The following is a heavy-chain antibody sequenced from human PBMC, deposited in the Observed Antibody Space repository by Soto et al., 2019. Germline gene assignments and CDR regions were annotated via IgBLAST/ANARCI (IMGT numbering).Heavy chain of an antibody. Sequence: PGGSLRLSCAASGFTFNSYWMHWVRQAPGKGLVWVSRINSDGSSTSYADSVKGRFTISRDNAKNTLYLQMNSLRAEDTAVYYCARGYCSGGSCYYYYYMDVWGKGTTVTVSS. CDR1: GFTFNSYW. V-gene: IGHV3-74*01. J-gene: IGHJ6*03. D-gene: IGHD2-15*01. CDR2: INSDGSST. CDR3: ARGYCSGGSCYYYYYMDV.